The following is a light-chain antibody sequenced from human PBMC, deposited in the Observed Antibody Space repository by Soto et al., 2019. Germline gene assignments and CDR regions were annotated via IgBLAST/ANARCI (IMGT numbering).Light chain of an antibody. Sequence: EIVLTQSPATLSLSPGERATLSCRASQSVSSYLAWYQQKPGQAPRLLIYDASNRATGIPARFSGSGSGTDFPLTISRLGPEDFAVYYCQQRSNWLLTFGGGTKVEIK. CDR3: QQRSNWLLT. CDR2: DAS. J-gene: IGKJ4*01. CDR1: QSVSSY. V-gene: IGKV3-11*01.